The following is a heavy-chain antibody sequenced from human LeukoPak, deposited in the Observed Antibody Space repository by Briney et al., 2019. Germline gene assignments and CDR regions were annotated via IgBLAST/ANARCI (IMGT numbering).Heavy chain of an antibody. CDR3: AKDGISWYYDMDV. CDR1: GFTFSSYG. J-gene: IGHJ6*03. Sequence: GGSLRLSCAASGFTFSSYGMSWVRQAPGKGLEWVSSISGSGGSTYYADSVKGRFTISRDNSKNTLYLQMNILRAEDTAVYYCAKDGISWYYDMDVWGKGATITISS. D-gene: IGHD1-26*01. CDR2: ISGSGGST. V-gene: IGHV3-23*01.